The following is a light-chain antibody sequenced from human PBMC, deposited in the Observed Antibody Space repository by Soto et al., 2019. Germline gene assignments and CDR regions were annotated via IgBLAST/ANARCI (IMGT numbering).Light chain of an antibody. CDR1: HSISSW. Sequence: DIQMTQSPSTLSASVGDRVTITCRASHSISSWLAWYQQKPGKAPKLLIYKASSLESGVPSRFSGSVSGTEFTLTISSLQPDDCATYYCQQYNSYPWTFGQGTKVEIK. J-gene: IGKJ1*01. CDR3: QQYNSYPWT. V-gene: IGKV1-5*03. CDR2: KAS.